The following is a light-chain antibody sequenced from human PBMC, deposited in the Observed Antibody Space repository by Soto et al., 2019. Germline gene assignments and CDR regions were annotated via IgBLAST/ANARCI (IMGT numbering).Light chain of an antibody. CDR2: DVS. Sequence: QSALTQPASVSGSPGQSITISCTGTSSDVGRYNYVSWYQQHPGKAPKFIIYDVSDRPSGVSNRFSGSKSGNTASLTISGLQAEDEADYHCCSYRTGGTAVFGGGTKVTVL. J-gene: IGLJ2*01. CDR1: SSDVGRYNY. CDR3: CSYRTGGTAV. V-gene: IGLV2-14*01.